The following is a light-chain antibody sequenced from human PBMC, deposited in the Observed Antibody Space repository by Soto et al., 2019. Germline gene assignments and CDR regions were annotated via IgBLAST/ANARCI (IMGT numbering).Light chain of an antibody. Sequence: EIQMTQSPSSLSASVGDRSTITCMASQSISSYLNWYQQKPGKAPKLLIYAASSLQSGVTSRFSGSGSGTDFTLTISSLQPEDFATYYCQQSYSTLWTVGQVTKVDIK. J-gene: IGKJ1*01. CDR2: AAS. CDR1: QSISSY. CDR3: QQSYSTLWT. V-gene: IGKV1-39*01.